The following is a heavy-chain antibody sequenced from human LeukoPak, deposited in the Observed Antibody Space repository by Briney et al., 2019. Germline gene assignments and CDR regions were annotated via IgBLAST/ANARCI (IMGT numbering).Heavy chain of an antibody. D-gene: IGHD3/OR15-3a*01. CDR1: GGSFSGYY. CDR2: IYYSGST. Sequence: SETLSLTCAVYGGSFSGYYWSWMRQPPGKGLEWIGSIYYSGSTYYNPSLKSRVTISVDTSKNQFSLKLSSVTAADTAVYYCARQTGSGLFILPGGQGTLVTVSS. CDR3: ARQTGSGLFILP. V-gene: IGHV4-34*01. J-gene: IGHJ4*02.